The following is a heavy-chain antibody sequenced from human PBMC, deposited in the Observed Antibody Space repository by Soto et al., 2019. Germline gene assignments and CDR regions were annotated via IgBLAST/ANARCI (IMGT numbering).Heavy chain of an antibody. J-gene: IGHJ4*02. V-gene: IGHV1-2*02. CDR2: INPNSGGT. Sequence: ASVKVSCKASGYTFTGYYIHWVRQAPGQGLEWMGWINPNSGGTNYAQKFQGRVTMTRDTSISTAYMELSRLKSDDTAVYYCARAAENWNYSLIRFDYWGQGALVTVSS. CDR3: ARAAENWNYSLIRFDY. CDR1: GYTFTGYY. D-gene: IGHD1-7*01.